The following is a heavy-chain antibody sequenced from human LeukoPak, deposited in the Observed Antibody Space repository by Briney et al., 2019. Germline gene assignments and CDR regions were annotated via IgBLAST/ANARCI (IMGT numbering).Heavy chain of an antibody. V-gene: IGHV3-23*01. J-gene: IGHJ4*02. D-gene: IGHD4-11*01. CDR1: GFTFNTYA. CDR2: ISGNGGST. CDR3: AKGRSNYDY. Sequence: GGSLRLSCAASGFTFNTYAMSWVRQAPGKGLEWVSTISGNGGSTYYADSVKGRFTISRDNSKNTLYLQMNSLRAEDTAVYYCAKGRSNYDYWGQGTLVTVSS.